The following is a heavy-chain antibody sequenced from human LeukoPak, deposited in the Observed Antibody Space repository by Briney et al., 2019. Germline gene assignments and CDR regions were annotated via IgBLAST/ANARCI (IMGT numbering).Heavy chain of an antibody. CDR2: IYSGGST. D-gene: IGHD3-3*01. CDR1: GFTVSSNY. J-gene: IGHJ6*02. Sequence: GGSLRLSCAASGFTVSSNYMSWVRQAPGKGLEWVSVIYSGGSTYYADSVKGRFTISRDNSKNTLYLQMNSLRAEDTAVYYCARAPYDFWSGYLYYYGMDVWGQGTTVTVSS. V-gene: IGHV3-66*01. CDR3: ARAPYDFWSGYLYYYGMDV.